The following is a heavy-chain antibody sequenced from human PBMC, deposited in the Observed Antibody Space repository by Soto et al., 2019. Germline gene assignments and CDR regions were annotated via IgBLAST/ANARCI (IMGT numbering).Heavy chain of an antibody. Sequence: QVQLVQSVAEVKKPGSSVKVSCKASGGTFSNYVISWVRQAPGQGLQWMGGIIPIFNTPNYAQEFQGRVTITADKSTSTAYMVVSSLRSEDTAVYYCARVNGGGWTSDVDYWGEGTQVTVSA. D-gene: IGHD6-19*01. V-gene: IGHV1-69*06. CDR1: GGTFSNYV. CDR3: ARVNGGGWTSDVDY. CDR2: IIPIFNTP. J-gene: IGHJ4*02.